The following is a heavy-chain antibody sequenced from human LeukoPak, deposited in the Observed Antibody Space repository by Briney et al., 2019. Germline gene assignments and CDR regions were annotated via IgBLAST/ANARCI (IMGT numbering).Heavy chain of an antibody. CDR3: AKPMIPGYSSSWYVDY. Sequence: PGGSLRLSCAASGFTFSSYAMSWVRQAPGKGLEWVSAIGGSGGSTYYADSVKGRFTISRDNSKNMLYLQMNSLRAEDTAVYYCAKPMIPGYSSSWYVDYWGQGTLVTVSS. J-gene: IGHJ4*02. CDR2: IGGSGGST. D-gene: IGHD6-13*01. V-gene: IGHV3-23*01. CDR1: GFTFSSYA.